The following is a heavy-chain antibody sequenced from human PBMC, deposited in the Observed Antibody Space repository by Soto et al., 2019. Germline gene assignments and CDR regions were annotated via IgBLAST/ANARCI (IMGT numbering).Heavy chain of an antibody. V-gene: IGHV1-69*13. CDR2: IIPIFGTA. D-gene: IGHD2-2*01. Sequence: ASVKVSCKASGGTFSSYAISWVRQAPGQGLEWMGGIIPIFGTANYAQKFQGRVTITADESTSTAYMELSSLGSEDTAVYYCAGGGNCSSTSCRYYNILTGYYYYGMDVWGQGTTVTVSS. CDR1: GGTFSSYA. CDR3: AGGGNCSSTSCRYYNILTGYYYYGMDV. J-gene: IGHJ6*02.